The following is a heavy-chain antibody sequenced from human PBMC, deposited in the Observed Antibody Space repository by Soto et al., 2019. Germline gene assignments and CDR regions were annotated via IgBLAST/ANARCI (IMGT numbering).Heavy chain of an antibody. CDR1: GGSISSYS. V-gene: IGHV4-59*01. Sequence: SEPVSLTCTVAGGSISSYSWSWTRWPTGKGLEWIGYIYYSGSTNYNPSLKSRVTIAVDTSKNQFYLKLSYVTAADTAVYYCARDSSSWYNWFDPWGQGTLVTVSS. CDR2: IYYSGST. D-gene: IGHD6-13*01. J-gene: IGHJ5*02. CDR3: ARDSSSWYNWFDP.